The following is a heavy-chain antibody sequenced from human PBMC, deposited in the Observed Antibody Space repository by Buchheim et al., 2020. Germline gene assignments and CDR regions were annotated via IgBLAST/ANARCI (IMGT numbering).Heavy chain of an antibody. CDR1: GFTFSSYA. D-gene: IGHD2-8*01. CDR2: IGSGGTT. CDR3: AKDRGHPHANYYLEF. V-gene: IGHV3-23*01. Sequence: EVQLLESGGGLVQPGGSLRLSCAASGFTFSSYAMTWVRQSPGKGLEWVSTIGSGGTTYYADSVRGRFTISTDNSKTTLFLQMRSPEAGDTAIYYCAKDRGHPHANYYLEFWG. J-gene: IGHJ6*03.